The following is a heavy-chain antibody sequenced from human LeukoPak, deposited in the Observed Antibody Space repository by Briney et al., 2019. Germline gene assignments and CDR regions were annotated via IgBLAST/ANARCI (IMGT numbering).Heavy chain of an antibody. V-gene: IGHV3-30*02. CDR1: GFTFSSYG. J-gene: IGHJ4*02. D-gene: IGHD1-26*01. CDR3: VKERHKVGATMYYFDY. Sequence: PGGSLRLSCAASGFTFSSYGMQWVRQAPCKGLEWVAFIRYDGSNKYYADSVKGRFTISRDNSKNTLYLQMNSLRAEDTAVYYCVKERHKVGATMYYFDYWGQGTLVTVSS. CDR2: IRYDGSNK.